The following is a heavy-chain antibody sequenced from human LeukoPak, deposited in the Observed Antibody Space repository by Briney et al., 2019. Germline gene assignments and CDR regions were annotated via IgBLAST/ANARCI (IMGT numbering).Heavy chain of an antibody. J-gene: IGHJ4*02. Sequence: GGSLRLSCAASGFTFSSYAKMWVRHAPGKVLLLVSSIDSTSSFIYHPDSLQRRFTVSRDNAKNSLYLQMTSLRAEDTAVYYCARDFCAHWGQGTLVTVSS. CDR3: ARDFCAH. CDR2: IDSTSSFI. CDR1: GFTFSSYA. V-gene: IGHV3-21*01. D-gene: IGHD3-3*01.